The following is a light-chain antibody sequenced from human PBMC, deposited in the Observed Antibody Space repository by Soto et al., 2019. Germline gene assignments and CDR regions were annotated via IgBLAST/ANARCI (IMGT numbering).Light chain of an antibody. J-gene: IGLJ1*01. CDR2: DVS. V-gene: IGLV2-11*01. CDR1: SSDIGGYNY. CDR3: CSYAGTTHV. Sequence: QSALTQPPSVSGSPGQSVTISCTGTSSDIGGYNYVSWYQQLPGKAPKLMIYDVSKRPSGVPDRFSGSNSGNTASLTISGLQAEDEADYYCCSYAGTTHVFGGGTKLTVL.